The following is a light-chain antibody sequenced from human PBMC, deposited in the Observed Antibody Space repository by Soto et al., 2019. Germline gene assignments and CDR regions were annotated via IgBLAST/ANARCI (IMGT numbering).Light chain of an antibody. CDR3: TSYAGSDIWV. CDR2: EVS. Sequence: QSALTQPPSASGSPGQSVTISCTETSSDVGAYNYVSWYQQYPGKAPKLMIYEVSKRPSGVPARFSGSKSGKTASLTVSGLPPEDEADYYCTSYAGSDIWVFGGGTKLTVL. CDR1: SSDVGAYNY. J-gene: IGLJ3*02. V-gene: IGLV2-8*01.